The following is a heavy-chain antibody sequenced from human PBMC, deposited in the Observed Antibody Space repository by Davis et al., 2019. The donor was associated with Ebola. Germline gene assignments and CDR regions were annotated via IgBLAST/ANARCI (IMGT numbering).Heavy chain of an antibody. V-gene: IGHV5-51*01. J-gene: IGHJ2*01. CDR1: EYRSANYW. D-gene: IGHD3-10*01. CDR2: IYPSDSDT. Sequence: GESLNISCNGSEYRSANYWIGWVRQKPGKGLEWLGMIYPSDSDTRYSPSFKGQVIISADKSISTAYLQWNSLQASDTAVYYCARLYGPGHYLNWYFNLWGRGTLVTVSS. CDR3: ARLYGPGHYLNWYFNL.